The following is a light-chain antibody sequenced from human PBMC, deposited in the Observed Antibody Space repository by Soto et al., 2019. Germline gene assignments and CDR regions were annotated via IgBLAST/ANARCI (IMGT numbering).Light chain of an antibody. CDR1: QPVFIRY. Sequence: ETVLTQSPGTLSLSPGERATLSCRASQPVFIRYLAWYQQKPGQAPRPLIYGASTRATGVPARFSGSGSGTEFTLTISSLQSEDSAIYYCQQYSSWPFTFGPGTKVAIE. J-gene: IGKJ3*01. CDR2: GAS. V-gene: IGKV3-15*01. CDR3: QQYSSWPFT.